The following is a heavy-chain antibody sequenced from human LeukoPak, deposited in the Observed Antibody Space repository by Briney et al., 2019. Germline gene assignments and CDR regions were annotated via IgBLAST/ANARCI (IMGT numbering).Heavy chain of an antibody. CDR1: GFTFSSYS. J-gene: IGHJ6*03. Sequence: GGSLRLSCAASGFTFSSYSMNWVRQAPGKGLEWVSSISSSSSYIYYADSVKGRFTISRDNAKNSLYLQMNSLRAEDTAVYYCAIFTSGWYQYYYYYYMDVWGKGTTVTVSS. CDR2: ISSSSSYI. V-gene: IGHV3-21*01. CDR3: AIFTSGWYQYYYYYYMDV. D-gene: IGHD6-19*01.